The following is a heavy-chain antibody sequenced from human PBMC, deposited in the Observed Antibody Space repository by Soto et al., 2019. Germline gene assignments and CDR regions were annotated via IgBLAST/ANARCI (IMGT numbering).Heavy chain of an antibody. J-gene: IGHJ6*02. CDR3: AKENTREYCISTSCWPYYYYGMDV. CDR2: ISGSGGST. Sequence: PGGSLRLSCAASGFTFSSYAMSWVRQAPGKGLEWVSAISGSGGSTYYADSVKGRFTISRDNSKNTLYLQMNSLRAEDTAVYYCAKENTREYCISTSCWPYYYYGMDVWGQGTTVTVSS. V-gene: IGHV3-23*01. CDR1: GFTFSSYA. D-gene: IGHD2-2*01.